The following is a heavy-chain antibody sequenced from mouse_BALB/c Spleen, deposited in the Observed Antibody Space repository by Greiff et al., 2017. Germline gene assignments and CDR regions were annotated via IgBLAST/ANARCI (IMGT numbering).Heavy chain of an antibody. V-gene: IGHV5-12-1*01. CDR1: GFAFSSYD. CDR2: ISSGGGST. J-gene: IGHJ3*01. Sequence: EVMLVESGGGLVKPGGSLKLSCAASGFAFSSYDMSWVRQTPEKRLEWVAYISSGGGSTYYPDTVKGRFTISRDNAKNTLYLQMSSLKSEDTAMYYCARHLGGFAYWGQGTLVTVSA. D-gene: IGHD3-3*01. CDR3: ARHLGGFAY.